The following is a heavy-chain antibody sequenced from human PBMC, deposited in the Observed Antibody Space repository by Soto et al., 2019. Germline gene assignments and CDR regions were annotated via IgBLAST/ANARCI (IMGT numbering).Heavy chain of an antibody. J-gene: IGHJ4*02. Sequence: EVQLVESGGGLVQPGGSLRLSCAASGFTFSSYDMHWVRQATGKGLEWVSVIGIAGDTYYPDSVKGRFTISRENAKNSLYLQMNSLRAGDTAVYYCARTVAGTYFDFWGQGSVVTVSS. D-gene: IGHD6-19*01. CDR3: ARTVAGTYFDF. V-gene: IGHV3-13*04. CDR2: IGIAGDT. CDR1: GFTFSSYD.